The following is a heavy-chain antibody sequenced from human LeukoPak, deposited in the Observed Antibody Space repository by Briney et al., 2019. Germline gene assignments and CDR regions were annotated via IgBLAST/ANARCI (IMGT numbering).Heavy chain of an antibody. CDR2: IYYSGST. CDR1: GGSISSYY. J-gene: IGHJ4*02. Sequence: PSETLSLTCTVSGGSISSYYWSWIRQPPGKGLEWIGYIYYSGSTNYNPSLKSRVTISVDTSKSQFSLKLSSVTAADTAVYYCARVDSSGYGYWGQGTLVTVSS. D-gene: IGHD3-22*01. V-gene: IGHV4-59*01. CDR3: ARVDSSGYGY.